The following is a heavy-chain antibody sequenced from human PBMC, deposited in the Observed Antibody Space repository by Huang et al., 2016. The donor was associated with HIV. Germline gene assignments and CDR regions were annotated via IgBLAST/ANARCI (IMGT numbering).Heavy chain of an antibody. J-gene: IGHJ4*02. Sequence: EVQLLESGGGLAQPGGSLSLSCAASGITFSRSDMTWFRQAPGKGREGGSTISAGGGGTFYPDSGKGRFTISRDNSKNTLYLQMNSLKAEDTAVYYCGVTTDYWGQGTLVSVSS. D-gene: IGHD4-17*01. CDR2: ISAGGGGT. CDR1: GITFSRSD. CDR3: GVTTDY. V-gene: IGHV3-23*01.